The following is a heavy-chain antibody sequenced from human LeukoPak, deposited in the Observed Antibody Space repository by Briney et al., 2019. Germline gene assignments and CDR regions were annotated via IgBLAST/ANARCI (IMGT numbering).Heavy chain of an antibody. J-gene: IGHJ6*03. CDR2: FDPEDGET. CDR3: ATDFWSGFRGTYYMDV. CDR1: GYTLTELS. V-gene: IGHV1-24*01. Sequence: ASVTVSCKVSGYTLTELSMHWVRQAPGKGLEWMGGFDPEDGETVYAQKFQGRVTMTEDTSTDTAYMELSSLRSEDTAVYYCATDFWSGFRGTYYMDVWGKGTTVTVSS. D-gene: IGHD3-3*01.